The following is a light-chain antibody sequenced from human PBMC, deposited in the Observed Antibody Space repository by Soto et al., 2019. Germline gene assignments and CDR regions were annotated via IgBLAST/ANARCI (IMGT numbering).Light chain of an antibody. J-gene: IGKJ3*01. CDR1: QSVSSSY. CDR3: QQRNNWPSTT. Sequence: IVLTPSPGTLSFSPSSRSTICFSPSQSVSSSYLAWYQQKPGQAPRLLIYGASSRATGIPARFSGSGSGTDFTLTISSLEPEDFAVYYCQQRNNWPSTTFGPGTKVDIK. CDR2: GAS. V-gene: IGKV3D-20*02.